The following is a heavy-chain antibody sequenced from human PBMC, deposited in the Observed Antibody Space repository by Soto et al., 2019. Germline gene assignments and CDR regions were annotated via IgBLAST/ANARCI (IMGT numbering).Heavy chain of an antibody. CDR2: FVPIFGTP. J-gene: IGHJ4*02. Sequence: QVQLVQSGAEVKEPGSSVKVSCKSSGPTFISYAISWVRQAPGQGLEWMGGFVPIFGTPNYAQKFQGRITLTADESTSPASRELSSLTVEDTAVCYWARLHEPVVPAGVFDYWGQGTLVIVSS. CDR3: ARLHEPVVPAGVFDY. D-gene: IGHD2-2*01. CDR1: GPTFISYA. V-gene: IGHV1-69*12.